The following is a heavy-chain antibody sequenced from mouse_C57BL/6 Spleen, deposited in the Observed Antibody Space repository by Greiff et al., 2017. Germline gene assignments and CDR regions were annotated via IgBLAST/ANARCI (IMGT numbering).Heavy chain of an antibody. D-gene: IGHD4-1*02. V-gene: IGHV5-9-1*02. CDR1: GFTFSSYA. CDR2: ISSGGDYI. CDR3: TRVGPNLYYFDY. J-gene: IGHJ2*01. Sequence: EVKLVESGEGLVKPGGSLKLSCAASGFTFSSYAMSWVRQTPEKRLEWVAYISSGGDYIYYADTVKGRFTISRDNARNTLYLQMSSLTSEDTAMYYCTRVGPNLYYFDYWGQGTTLTVSS.